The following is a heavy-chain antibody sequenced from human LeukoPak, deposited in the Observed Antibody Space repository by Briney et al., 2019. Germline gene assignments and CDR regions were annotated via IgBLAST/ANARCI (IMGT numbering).Heavy chain of an antibody. J-gene: IGHJ4*02. CDR3: VSFYETY. CDR1: GNYW. V-gene: IGHV3-74*01. Sequence: GGSLRLSCAASGNYWMHWVRQAPGKGLVWVSHINSDGSWTSYADSVKGRFTISKDNAKNTVYLQMNSLRAEGTAVYYCVSFYETYWGRGTLVTVSS. CDR2: INSDGSWT. D-gene: IGHD2/OR15-2a*01.